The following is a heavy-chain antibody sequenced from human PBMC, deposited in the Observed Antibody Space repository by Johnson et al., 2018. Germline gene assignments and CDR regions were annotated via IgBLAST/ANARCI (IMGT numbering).Heavy chain of an antibody. J-gene: IGHJ6*03. Sequence: VQLVESGGGLVKXGGSXRLXCAASGFTFSSYSMNWVRQAPGKGLEWVSFISSSSSYIYYADSVKGRFTISRDNAKNSLHLQMNSLRVEDTAVYYCARESAYCGGDCYSNYYMDVWGKGTTVTVSS. V-gene: IGHV3-21*01. CDR1: GFTFSSYS. D-gene: IGHD2-21*02. CDR2: ISSSSSYI. CDR3: ARESAYCGGDCYSNYYMDV.